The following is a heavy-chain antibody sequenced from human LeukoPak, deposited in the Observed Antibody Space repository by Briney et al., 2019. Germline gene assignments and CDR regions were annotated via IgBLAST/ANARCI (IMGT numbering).Heavy chain of an antibody. CDR1: GYTFTDDY. CDR2: INVNSGGT. Sequence: GASVKVSCKASGYTFTDDYIHWVRQAPGQGLEWMGRINVNSGGTNYAQKFYARVTMTRDTSISTAYMELSRLRSDDTAVFYCARSPHILTGENFDFWGQGTLVTVSS. J-gene: IGHJ4*02. D-gene: IGHD3-9*01. CDR3: ARSPHILTGENFDF. V-gene: IGHV1-2*06.